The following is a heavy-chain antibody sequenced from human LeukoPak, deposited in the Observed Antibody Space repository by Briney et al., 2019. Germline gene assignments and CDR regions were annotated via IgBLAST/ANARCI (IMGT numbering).Heavy chain of an antibody. Sequence: GRSLRLSCAASGFTFGSYGMNWGRQAPGKGLEWVAVIWYDGSNKDYADSVKGRFTISRDNSKKMVNLQMNSLRAEDTAVYYCTRENGGDGYNGGAFDIWSQGTMVTVAS. CDR3: TRENGGDGYNGGAFDI. J-gene: IGHJ3*02. CDR2: IWYDGSNK. CDR1: GFTFGSYG. D-gene: IGHD5-24*01. V-gene: IGHV3-33*01.